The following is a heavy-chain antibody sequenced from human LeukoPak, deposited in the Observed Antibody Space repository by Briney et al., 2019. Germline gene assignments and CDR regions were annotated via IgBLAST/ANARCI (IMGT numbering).Heavy chain of an antibody. CDR1: GYTFTGYY. J-gene: IGHJ6*03. Sequence: ASVKVSCKASGYTFTGYYMHWVRQAPGQGLEWIGWINSNSGGTNYAQKFQGRVTMTRDTSISTAYMELSRLRSDDTAVYYCARGSSSWPDVRYYYMDVWGKGTTVTVSS. CDR2: INSNSGGT. CDR3: ARGSSSWPDVRYYYMDV. V-gene: IGHV1-2*02. D-gene: IGHD6-13*01.